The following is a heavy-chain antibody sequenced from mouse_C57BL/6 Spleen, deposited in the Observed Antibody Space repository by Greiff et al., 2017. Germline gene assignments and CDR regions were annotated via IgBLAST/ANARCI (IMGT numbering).Heavy chain of an antibody. V-gene: IGHV1-54*01. CDR1: GYAFTNYL. CDR2: INPGSGGT. D-gene: IGHD1-1*01. CDR3: ARRDYYGSSYGYFDV. J-gene: IGHJ1*03. Sequence: QVQLQQSGAELVRPGTSVKVSCKASGYAFTNYLIEWVKQRPGQGLEWIGVINPGSGGTNYNEKFKGKATLTADKSSSTAYMQLSRLTSEDSAVYFCARRDYYGSSYGYFDVWGTGTTVTVSS.